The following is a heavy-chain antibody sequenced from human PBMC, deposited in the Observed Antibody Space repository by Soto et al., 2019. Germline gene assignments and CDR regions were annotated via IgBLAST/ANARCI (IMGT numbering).Heavy chain of an antibody. V-gene: IGHV4-39*01. CDR3: ARQGYGMVATYNWFDP. D-gene: IGHD5-12*01. Sequence: PSETLSLTCTVSGGSISSSSYYWGWIRQPPGKGLEWIGSIYYSGSTYYNPSLKSRVTISVDTSKNQFPLKLSSVTAADTAVYYCARQGYGMVATYNWFDPWGEGPLVTVPQ. J-gene: IGHJ5*02. CDR1: GGSISSSSYY. CDR2: IYYSGST.